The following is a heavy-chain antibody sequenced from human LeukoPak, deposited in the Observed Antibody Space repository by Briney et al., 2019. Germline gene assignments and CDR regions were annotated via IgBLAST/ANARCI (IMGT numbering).Heavy chain of an antibody. J-gene: IGHJ4*02. V-gene: IGHV4-4*07. CDR3: ASSTTTVTTSTIRPFDY. CDR1: GGSISSYY. D-gene: IGHD4-17*01. CDR2: IYTSGST. Sequence: SATLSLTCTVSGGSISSYYWSWIRQPAGKGLEWIGRIYTSGSTNYNPSLKSRVTMSVDTSKNQFSLKLSSVTAADTAVYYCASSTTTVTTSTIRPFDYWGQGTLVTVSS.